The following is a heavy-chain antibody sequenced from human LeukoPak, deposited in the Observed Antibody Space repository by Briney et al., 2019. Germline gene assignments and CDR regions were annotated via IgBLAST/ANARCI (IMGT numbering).Heavy chain of an antibody. CDR3: ARAATRLYGMDV. D-gene: IGHD2-15*01. CDR2: ITNDGSST. Sequence: GGSLRLSCAASGLTFSSHWMHWVRQAPGKGLVWVSRITNDGSSTTYADSVKGRFTISRDNSKNTLYLQMNSLRAEDTAVYYCARAATRLYGMDVWGQGTTVTVSS. J-gene: IGHJ6*02. CDR1: GLTFSSHW. V-gene: IGHV3-74*01.